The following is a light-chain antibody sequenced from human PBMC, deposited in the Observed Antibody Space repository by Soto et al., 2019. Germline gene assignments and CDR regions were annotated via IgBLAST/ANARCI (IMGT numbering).Light chain of an antibody. CDR1: LSVSVY. CDR3: HQRQYWPPIT. V-gene: IGKV3-11*01. J-gene: IGKJ5*01. CDR2: DAS. Sequence: VVLTQSAATLSLSPGERATLSCSTSLSVSVYLDWYQQKPGQAPRLLISDASNRATGIPARFSGSGSGTDFTLTISSLEPEDFAVYYCHQRQYWPPITFGQGTRLEIK.